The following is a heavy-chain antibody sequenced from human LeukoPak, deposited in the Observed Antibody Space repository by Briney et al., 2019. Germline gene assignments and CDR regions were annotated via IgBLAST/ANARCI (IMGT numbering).Heavy chain of an antibody. Sequence: GGSLRLSCAASGFTFSSYGMHWVRQAPGKGLEWVAVISYDGCNKYYADSVKGRFTISRDNSKNTLYLQMNSLRAEDTAVYYCAKDRTYYYGSGSYYNGDAFDIWGQGTMVTVSS. CDR3: AKDRTYYYGSGSYYNGDAFDI. V-gene: IGHV3-30*18. CDR1: GFTFSSYG. J-gene: IGHJ3*02. CDR2: ISYDGCNK. D-gene: IGHD3-10*01.